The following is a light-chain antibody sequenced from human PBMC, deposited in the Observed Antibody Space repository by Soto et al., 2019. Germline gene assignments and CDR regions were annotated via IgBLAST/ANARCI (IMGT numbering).Light chain of an antibody. Sequence: EIVLTQSPVTLSVSPGERATLSCRASQSVSSNLAWYQQKPGQAPSLLIYGAFTRATGIPDRFSGSGSGTDFTLTITRLEPEDFAVYYCQQYGGSPRTFGQGTKVDIK. V-gene: IGKV3-20*01. J-gene: IGKJ1*01. CDR1: QSVSSN. CDR3: QQYGGSPRT. CDR2: GAF.